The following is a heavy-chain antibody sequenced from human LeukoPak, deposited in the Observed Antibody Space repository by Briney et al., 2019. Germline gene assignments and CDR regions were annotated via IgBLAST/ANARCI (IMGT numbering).Heavy chain of an antibody. J-gene: IGHJ4*02. CDR3: AKDLKPDSVWDIEW. Sequence: GGSLRLSCAASGFTLRTYTMNWVRLAPGKGLEWVSGIYGSGTTFYAESVKGRFTISRDDSKNTLFLQMDRLRPEDTALYFCAKDLKPDSVWDIEWWGQGTQVTVSS. CDR2: IYGSGTT. D-gene: IGHD2-15*01. CDR1: GFTLRTYT. V-gene: IGHV3-23*01.